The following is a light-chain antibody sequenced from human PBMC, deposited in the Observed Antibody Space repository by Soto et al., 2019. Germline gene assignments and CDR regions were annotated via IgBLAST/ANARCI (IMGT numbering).Light chain of an antibody. V-gene: IGKV1-12*01. CDR2: AAS. CDR1: QGISSR. CDR3: QQANSFPFT. J-gene: IGKJ2*01. Sequence: DIQMTQSPSPVSASVGDRVTITCRASQGISSRLAWYQQKPGKAPELLIYAASSLQIGVPSRFSGSGSGTDFTLTISSVLPEDFATYYCQQANSFPFTFGQGTNLMLK.